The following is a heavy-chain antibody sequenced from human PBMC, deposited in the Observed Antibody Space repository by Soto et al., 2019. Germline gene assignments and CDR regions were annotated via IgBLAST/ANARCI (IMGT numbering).Heavy chain of an antibody. CDR1: GFTFTSSA. J-gene: IGHJ3*02. V-gene: IGHV1-58*01. D-gene: IGHD6-19*01. Sequence: SVKVSCKASGFTFTSSAVQWVRQARGQRLEWIGWIVVGSGNTSYAQKFQERVTITRDMSTSTAYMELSSLRSEDTAVYYCAASDLVRGYSSGWYGEAFAIWGQGTMVTVSS. CDR3: AASDLVRGYSSGWYGEAFAI. CDR2: IVVGSGNT.